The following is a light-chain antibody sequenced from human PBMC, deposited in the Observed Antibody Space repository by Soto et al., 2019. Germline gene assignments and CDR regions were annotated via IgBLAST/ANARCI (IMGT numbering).Light chain of an antibody. CDR1: QSVSSY. CDR2: DAS. J-gene: IGKJ4*01. CDR3: QQRSNWPLT. V-gene: IGKV3-11*01. Sequence: EIVLSQSPATLSLSPGERATLSCRASQSVSSYLAWYQHIPGQAPRLLIYDASKRATGIPARFSGSGSGTDFTLTISSLEPEDFAVYYCQQRSNWPLTFGGGTKVEIK.